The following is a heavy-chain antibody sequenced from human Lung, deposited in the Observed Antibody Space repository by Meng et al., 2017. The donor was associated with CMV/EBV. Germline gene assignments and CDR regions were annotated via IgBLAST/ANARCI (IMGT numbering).Heavy chain of an antibody. Sequence: GSLRLXCTVSGYSISSGYYWGWIRQPPGKGLEWIGSIYHSGSTYYNPSLKSRVTISVDTSKNQFSLKLSSVTAADTAVYYCERVGWEHVADYWGQGTLVTVPS. CDR3: ERVGWEHVADY. CDR1: GYSISSGYY. J-gene: IGHJ4*02. D-gene: IGHD1-26*01. CDR2: IYHSGST. V-gene: IGHV4-38-2*02.